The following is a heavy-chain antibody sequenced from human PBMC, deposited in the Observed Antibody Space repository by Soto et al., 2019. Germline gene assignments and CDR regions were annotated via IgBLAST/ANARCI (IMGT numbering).Heavy chain of an antibody. CDR3: AKSGWGGACLRSYPPPSYYVLDA. D-gene: IGHD2-21*02. J-gene: IGHJ6*02. Sequence: QITLKESGPTLVKPTQTLTLTCTFSGFSLRTSGVGVGWIRQPPGKTLEWLALIYWDNDKRYSPSLRSRLTTTKDTPENRVVLTMPNMDQVATAKYTFAKSGWGGACLRSYPPPSYYVLDAGAKGPRSPSP. CDR2: IYWDNDK. CDR1: GFSLRTSGVG. V-gene: IGHV2-5*02.